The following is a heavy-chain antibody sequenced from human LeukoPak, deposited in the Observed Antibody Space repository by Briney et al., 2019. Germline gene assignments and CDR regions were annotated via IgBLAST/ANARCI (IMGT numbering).Heavy chain of an antibody. CDR2: ISGRGGST. Sequence: SGXTFSSYAMRWVRQAXGKGLXWXSAISGRGGSTYYADSVKGRFTISRDNSKNPLYLQMNSLRAEDTAVYYCAKSPGRLVPAAIWGQGTLVTVPS. V-gene: IGHV3-23*01. D-gene: IGHD2-2*02. J-gene: IGHJ4*02. CDR1: GXTFSSYA. CDR3: AKSPGRLVPAAI.